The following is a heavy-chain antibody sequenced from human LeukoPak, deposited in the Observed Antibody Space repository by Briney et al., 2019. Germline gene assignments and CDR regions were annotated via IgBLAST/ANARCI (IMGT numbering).Heavy chain of an antibody. V-gene: IGHV3-23*01. CDR3: AKDLSGYSSSSACSY. D-gene: IGHD6-6*01. J-gene: IGHJ4*02. CDR1: GFTFSRYA. Sequence: GGSLRLSCAASGFTFSRYAISWVRQAPGKGLEWVSAISGSGGSTYYADSVKGRFTISSDNSKNTLYLQMNSLRAEDAAVYYCAKDLSGYSSSSACSYWGQGTLVTVPS. CDR2: ISGSGGST.